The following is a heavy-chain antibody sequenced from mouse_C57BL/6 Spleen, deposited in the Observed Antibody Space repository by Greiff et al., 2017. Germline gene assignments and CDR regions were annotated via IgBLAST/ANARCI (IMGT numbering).Heavy chain of an antibody. Sequence: QVQLQQSGAELVKPGASVTISCKASGYAFSSYWMNWVKQRPGKGLEWIGKIYPGDGDTNYNGKFKGKATLTADKSSSTAYMQLSSLTSEDSAVYVWARDYDYLYYDAMDYWGQGTSVTVSS. D-gene: IGHD2-4*01. J-gene: IGHJ4*01. V-gene: IGHV1-80*01. CDR2: IYPGDGDT. CDR1: GYAFSSYW. CDR3: ARDYDYLYYDAMDY.